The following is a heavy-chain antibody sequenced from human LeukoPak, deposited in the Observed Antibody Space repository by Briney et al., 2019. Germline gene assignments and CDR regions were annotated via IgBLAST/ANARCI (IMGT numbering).Heavy chain of an antibody. CDR3: AKDGSNSATVRAVIWIYYYYYGMDV. Sequence: SVKVSCKASGGTFSSYAISWVRQAPGQGLEWMGGVIPIFGTANYAQKFQGRVTITADESTSTAYMELSSLRSEDTAVYYCAKDGSNSATVRAVIWIYYYYYGMDVWGQGTTVTVSS. V-gene: IGHV1-69*13. CDR2: VIPIFGTA. CDR1: GGTFSSYA. D-gene: IGHD4-11*01. J-gene: IGHJ6*02.